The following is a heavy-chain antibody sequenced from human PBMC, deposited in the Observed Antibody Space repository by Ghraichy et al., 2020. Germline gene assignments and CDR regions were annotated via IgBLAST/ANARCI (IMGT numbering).Heavy chain of an antibody. CDR1: GFIFSSYD. J-gene: IGHJ4*02. D-gene: IGHD3-10*01. V-gene: IGHV3-23*01. Sequence: GGSLRLSCAASGFIFSSYDMTWVRQAPGKGLEWVSGIDRSGITYYADSVKGRFTISRDNARNTLYLQMNILRAEDTAVYYCTTGFYYGSGNYDCWGQGTLVTVSS. CDR3: TTGFYYGSGNYDC. CDR2: IDRSGIT.